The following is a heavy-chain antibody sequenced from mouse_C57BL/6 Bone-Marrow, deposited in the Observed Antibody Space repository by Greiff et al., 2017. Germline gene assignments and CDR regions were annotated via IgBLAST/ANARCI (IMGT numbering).Heavy chain of an antibody. CDR1: GYTFTSYW. V-gene: IGHV1-64*01. Sequence: VQLQQPGAELVKPGASVKLSCKASGYTFTSYWMHWVKQRPGQGLEWIGMIHPNSGSTNYNEKFKSKATLTVDKSSSTAYMQLSSLTSEDSAVYYCSHSPSTTVVDTRAMDYWVQGTSVTVSS. CDR3: SHSPSTTVVDTRAMDY. D-gene: IGHD1-1*01. CDR2: IHPNSGST. J-gene: IGHJ4*01.